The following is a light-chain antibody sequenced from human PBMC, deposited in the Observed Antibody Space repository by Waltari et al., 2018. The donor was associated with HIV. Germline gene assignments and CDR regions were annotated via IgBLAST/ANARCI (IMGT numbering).Light chain of an antibody. Sequence: QSVLTQPPSVSAAPGQKVTISCSGSNSNIGNNYVSWYQQLPGTAPKLLIYDNNKRPAGIPDRFSGSKAGTSATLGITGHQTGDEADYYCGTWDSSLSAGVFGGGTKLTVL. V-gene: IGLV1-51*01. CDR3: GTWDSSLSAGV. J-gene: IGLJ2*01. CDR2: DNN. CDR1: NSNIGNNY.